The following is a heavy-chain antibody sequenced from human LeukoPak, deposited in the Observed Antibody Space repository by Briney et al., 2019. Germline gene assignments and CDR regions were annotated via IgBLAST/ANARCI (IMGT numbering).Heavy chain of an antibody. D-gene: IGHD5-18*01. Sequence: PSETPSLTCTVSGGSISSYYWSWIRQPPGKGLEWIGYIYYSGSTNYNPSLKSRVTISVDTSKNQFSLKLSSVTAADTAVYYCASSTARVGGWFDPWGQGTLVTVSS. CDR1: GGSISSYY. V-gene: IGHV4-59*01. CDR3: ASSTARVGGWFDP. J-gene: IGHJ5*02. CDR2: IYYSGST.